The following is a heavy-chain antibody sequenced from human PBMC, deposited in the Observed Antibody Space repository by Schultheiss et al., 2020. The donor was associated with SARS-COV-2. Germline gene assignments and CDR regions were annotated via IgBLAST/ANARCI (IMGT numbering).Heavy chain of an antibody. CDR2: IDWDDDK. Sequence: SGPTLVKPTQTLTLTCTFSGFSLSTSGMRVSWIRQPPGKALEWLARIDWDDDKFYSTSLKTRLTISKDTSKNQVVLTMTNMDPVDTATYYCARTYGGATNDAFDIWGQGTMVTVSS. J-gene: IGHJ3*02. V-gene: IGHV2-70*04. CDR3: ARTYGGATNDAFDI. D-gene: IGHD1-14*01. CDR1: GFSLSTSGMR.